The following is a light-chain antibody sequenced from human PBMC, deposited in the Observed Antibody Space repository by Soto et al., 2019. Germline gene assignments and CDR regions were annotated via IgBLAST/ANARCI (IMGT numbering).Light chain of an antibody. CDR1: QGVSRK. Sequence: DIVMTQSPATLSVAPGERVTFSFRSSQGVSRKLAWYQHKPGQAPRLLIYGASTRATGIPARFSGSGSGTESTLTISSLQSEDFAVYYCQQYNNWPLAITFGGGTKV. J-gene: IGKJ4*01. CDR2: GAS. V-gene: IGKV3-15*01. CDR3: QQYNNWPLAIT.